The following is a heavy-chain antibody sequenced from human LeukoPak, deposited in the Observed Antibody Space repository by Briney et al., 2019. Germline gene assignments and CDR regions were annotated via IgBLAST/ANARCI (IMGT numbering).Heavy chain of an antibody. CDR1: GYSISSGYY. J-gene: IGHJ4*02. CDR2: IYHSGST. Sequence: SETLSLTCAVSGYSISSGYYWGWIRQPPGKGLEWVGSIYHSGSTYYNPSLKSRVTISVDTSKNQFSLKLSSVTAADTAVYYCARVVSRYFDWSEYHFDYWGQGTLVTVSS. D-gene: IGHD3-9*01. V-gene: IGHV4-38-2*01. CDR3: ARVVSRYFDWSEYHFDY.